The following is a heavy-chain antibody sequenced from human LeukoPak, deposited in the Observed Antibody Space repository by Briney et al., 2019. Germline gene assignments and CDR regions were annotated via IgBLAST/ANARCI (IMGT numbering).Heavy chain of an antibody. D-gene: IGHD3-10*01. CDR1: GFTVSSNY. J-gene: IGHJ6*02. V-gene: IGHV3-66*01. CDR3: ARDRGSGTKRGYYYYGMDV. CDR2: IYSGGST. Sequence: GGSLRLSCAASGFTVSSNYMSWVRQAPGKGLEWVSVIYSGGSTYYADSVKGRFTTSRDNSKNTLYLQMNSLRAEDTAVYYCARDRGSGTKRGYYYYGMDVWGQGTTVTVSS.